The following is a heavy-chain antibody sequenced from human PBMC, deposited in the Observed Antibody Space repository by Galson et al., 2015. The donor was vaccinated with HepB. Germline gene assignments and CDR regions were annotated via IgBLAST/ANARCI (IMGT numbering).Heavy chain of an antibody. D-gene: IGHD5-18*01. CDR3: AKASGPGYSYGRVEGDDY. CDR2: ISGSGGST. Sequence: SLRLSCAASGFTFSSYAMSWVRQAPGKGLEWVSAISGSGGSTYYADSVKGRFTISRDNSKNTLYLQMNSLRAEDTAVYYCAKASGPGYSYGRVEGDDYWGQGTLVTVSS. CDR1: GFTFSSYA. J-gene: IGHJ4*02. V-gene: IGHV3-23*01.